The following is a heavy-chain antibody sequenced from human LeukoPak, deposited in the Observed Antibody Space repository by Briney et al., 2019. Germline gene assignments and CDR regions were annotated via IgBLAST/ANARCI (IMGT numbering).Heavy chain of an antibody. D-gene: IGHD3-10*01. J-gene: IGHJ4*02. CDR1: GFTFSSYW. Sequence: GGSLRLSCAASGFTFSSYWMHWVRQAPGKALVWVSRINSDGSSTSYADSVKGRFTISRDNAKNTLYLQMNSLRAEDTAVYYCARGSRFLEFFGGQGTLVTVSS. V-gene: IGHV3-74*01. CDR3: ARGSRFLEFF. CDR2: INSDGSST.